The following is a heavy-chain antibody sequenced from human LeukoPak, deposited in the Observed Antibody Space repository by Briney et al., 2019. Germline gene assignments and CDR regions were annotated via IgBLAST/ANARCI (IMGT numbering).Heavy chain of an antibody. CDR1: GFTFSSYW. Sequence: GGSLRLSCAASGFTFSSYWMHWVRQAPGKGLVGVSRINSDGRSTNYADSVKGRFTISRDNAKNTLYLQMNSLRAEDTAVYYCARDLKRGYSSGRYSWGTGSSNDYWDQGTLVTVSS. CDR3: ARDLKRGYSSGRYSWGTGSSNDY. CDR2: INSDGRST. D-gene: IGHD6-19*01. V-gene: IGHV3-74*01. J-gene: IGHJ4*02.